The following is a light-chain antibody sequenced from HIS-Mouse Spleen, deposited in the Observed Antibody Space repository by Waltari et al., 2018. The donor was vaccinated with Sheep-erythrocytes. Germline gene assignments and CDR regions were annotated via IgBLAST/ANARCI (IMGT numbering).Light chain of an antibody. CDR1: SSDVGGYNY. V-gene: IGLV2-11*01. CDR2: DVS. Sequence: QSALTQPRSVSGSPGQSVTISCTGTSSDVGGYNYVPWYQQHPGKAPKLMIYDVSKRPSGVPVRFSGSKSGNTASLTISVLQAEDEADYYCCSYAGSYNHVFATGTKVTVL. CDR3: CSYAGSYNHV. J-gene: IGLJ1*01.